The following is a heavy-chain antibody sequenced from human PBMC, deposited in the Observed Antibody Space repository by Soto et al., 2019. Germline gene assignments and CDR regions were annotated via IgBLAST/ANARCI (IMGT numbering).Heavy chain of an antibody. Sequence: EVQLVESGGGLVQPGRSLRLSCAASGFTFDDYAMHWVRQAPGKGLEWVSGISWNSGSIGYADSVKGRFTISRDNAKNSLYLQMNSLRAEDTALYYCAKDFWDTQGAFDIWGQGTMVTVSS. CDR3: AKDFWDTQGAFDI. CDR1: GFTFDDYA. D-gene: IGHD5-18*01. J-gene: IGHJ3*02. CDR2: ISWNSGSI. V-gene: IGHV3-9*01.